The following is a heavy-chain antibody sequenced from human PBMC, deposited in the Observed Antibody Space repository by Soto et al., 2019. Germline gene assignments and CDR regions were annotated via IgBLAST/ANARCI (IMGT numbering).Heavy chain of an antibody. V-gene: IGHV1-8*01. J-gene: IGHJ4*02. CDR3: ARGAFGYSTTQGGFDF. D-gene: IGHD6-13*01. CDR1: GYTLTSYD. Sequence: QVQLVQSGAEVKKPGASVKVSCKASGYTLTSYDINWVRQATGQGLEWMGWMNPNSGNTGYAQKFQGRVTMTRNTSITTAYMELTSLRSEETAVYYGARGAFGYSTTQGGFDFWGQGTLVTVSS. CDR2: MNPNSGNT.